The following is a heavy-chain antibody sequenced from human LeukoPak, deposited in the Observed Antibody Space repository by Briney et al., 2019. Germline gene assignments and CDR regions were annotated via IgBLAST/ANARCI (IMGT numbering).Heavy chain of an antibody. V-gene: IGHV1-69*05. Sequence: ASVKVSCKASGGTFSSYAISWVRQAPGQGLEWMGGIIPIFGTANYAQKFQGRVTITTGESTSTAYMELSSLRSEDTAVYYCATEYSYGLPVAFDIWGQGTMVTVSS. J-gene: IGHJ3*02. CDR2: IIPIFGTA. CDR1: GGTFSSYA. CDR3: ATEYSYGLPVAFDI. D-gene: IGHD5-18*01.